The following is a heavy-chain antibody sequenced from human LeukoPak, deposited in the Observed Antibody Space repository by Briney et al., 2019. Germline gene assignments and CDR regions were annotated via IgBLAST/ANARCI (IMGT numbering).Heavy chain of an antibody. V-gene: IGHV3-74*01. J-gene: IGHJ3*02. CDR1: GFTFTDSW. Sequence: GGSLRLSCVAHGFTFTDSWMHWVRQAPGKGLVWVSQIHTDGSRTNYADSVRGRFSISIDSAKNTLYLQMSSLRVEDTAVYYCAREVDGFDIWGQGTMVTVSS. CDR2: IHTDGSRT. CDR3: AREVDGFDI.